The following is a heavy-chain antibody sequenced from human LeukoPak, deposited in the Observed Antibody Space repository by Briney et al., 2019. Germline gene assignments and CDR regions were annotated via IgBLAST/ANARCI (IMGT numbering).Heavy chain of an antibody. D-gene: IGHD2-2*01. V-gene: IGHV3-30*18. CDR3: TKDQQVGAAAYYFDS. Sequence: GGSLRLSCAASGFTFSRYGLHWVRQAPGKGLEWVAVIANDGKDKKYADSVKGRISISRDNSKSTLYLQMNSLRAEGTGVCYCTKDQQVGAAAYYFDSWGQGTLVTVPS. CDR1: GFTFSRYG. J-gene: IGHJ4*02. CDR2: IANDGKDK.